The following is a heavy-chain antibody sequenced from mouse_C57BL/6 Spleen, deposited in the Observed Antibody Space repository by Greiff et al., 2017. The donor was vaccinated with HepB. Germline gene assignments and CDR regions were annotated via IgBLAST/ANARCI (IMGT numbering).Heavy chain of an antibody. J-gene: IGHJ1*03. CDR1: GFSLSTSGMG. CDR2: IYWDDDK. D-gene: IGHD1-1*01. Sequence: VKLMESGPGILQSSQTLSLTCSFSGFSLSTSGMGVSWIRQPSGKGLEWLSHIYWDDDKRYNTSLKSRLTISKDTSRNQVFLKITSVDTADTATYYCARSKNYYGSSYGYFDVWGTGTTVTVSS. V-gene: IGHV8-12*01. CDR3: ARSKNYYGSSYGYFDV.